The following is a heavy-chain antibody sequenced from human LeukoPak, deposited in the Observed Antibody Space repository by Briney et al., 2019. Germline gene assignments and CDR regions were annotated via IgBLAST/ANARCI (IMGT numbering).Heavy chain of an antibody. D-gene: IGHD3-3*01. J-gene: IGHJ5*02. CDR1: GDSISSGGYY. CDR2: IYHSGST. CDR3: ARAFFWRGDYQGLSWIDP. Sequence: SQTLSLTCTVSGDSISSGGYYWSWIRQPPGKGLEWIGYIYHSGSTYYNPSLKSRVTISVDRSKNQFSLKLSSVTAADTAVYFCARAFFWRGDYQGLSWIDPWGQGTLVTVSS. V-gene: IGHV4-30-2*01.